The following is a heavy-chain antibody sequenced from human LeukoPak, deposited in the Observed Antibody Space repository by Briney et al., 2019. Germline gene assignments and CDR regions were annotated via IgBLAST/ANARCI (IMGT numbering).Heavy chain of an antibody. D-gene: IGHD4-17*01. Sequence: PSETLSLTCAVYGGSFSGYYWSWIRQPPGKGLEWIGEINHSGSTNYNPSLKSRVTISVDTSKNQFSLKLSSVTAADTAVYYCARVKRRPPPTVTTRWFDPWGQGTLVTVSS. J-gene: IGHJ5*02. CDR1: GGSFSGYY. CDR2: INHSGST. CDR3: ARVKRRPPPTVTTRWFDP. V-gene: IGHV4-34*01.